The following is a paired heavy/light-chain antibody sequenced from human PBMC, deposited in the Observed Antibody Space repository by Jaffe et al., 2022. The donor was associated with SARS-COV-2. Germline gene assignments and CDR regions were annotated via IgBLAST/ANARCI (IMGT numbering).Light chain of an antibody. J-gene: IGKJ5*01. CDR2: LGS. CDR3: MQALQTPIT. Sequence: DIVMTQSPLSLPVTLGEPASISCRSSQSPLHSNGYNYLDWYLQKPGQSPQLLIYLGSNRASGVPDRFSGSGSGTDFTLKISRVEAEDVGVYYCMQALQTPITFGQGTRLEIK. CDR1: QSPLHSNGYNY. V-gene: IGKV2-28*01.
Heavy chain of an antibody. Sequence: EVQLVESGGGLVKPGRSQRLSCATSGFTFRDYSMSWFRQAPGKGLEWVGFIRSKPSDGTAHYAASVTGRFTISRDDSLSIAYLQMNSLKTEDTAVYYCARVRESAAGYYYGMDVWGQGTTVIVSS. V-gene: IGHV3-49*05. D-gene: IGHD6-13*01. J-gene: IGHJ6*02. CDR1: GFTFRDYS. CDR3: ARVRESAAGYYYGMDV. CDR2: IRSKPSDGTA.